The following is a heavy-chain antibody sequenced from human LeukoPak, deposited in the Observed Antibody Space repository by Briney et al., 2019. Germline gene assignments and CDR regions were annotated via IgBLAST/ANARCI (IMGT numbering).Heavy chain of an antibody. CDR3: ARDLEGFDP. J-gene: IGHJ5*02. CDR1: GFTVNSNY. Sequence: GGPLRLSCAASGFTVNSNYMSCVRQAPGKGLEWVSVIYSRGSTYYADSVKGRFTISRDNSKNTLYLQMNSLRAEDTAVYYCARDLEGFDPWGQGTLVTVSS. V-gene: IGHV3-53*01. CDR2: IYSRGST.